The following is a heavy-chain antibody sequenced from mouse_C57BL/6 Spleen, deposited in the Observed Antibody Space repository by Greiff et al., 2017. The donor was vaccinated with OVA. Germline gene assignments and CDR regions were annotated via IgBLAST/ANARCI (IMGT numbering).Heavy chain of an antibody. Sequence: ESGPGLVKPSQSLSLTCSVTGYSITSGYYWNWIRQFPGNKLVWMGYISYDGSNNYNPSLKNRISITRDTSKNQFFLKLNSVTTEDTATYYCARGVYYSNYFDYWGQGTTLTVSS. J-gene: IGHJ2*01. D-gene: IGHD2-5*01. V-gene: IGHV3-6*01. CDR1: GYSITSGYY. CDR2: ISYDGSN. CDR3: ARGVYYSNYFDY.